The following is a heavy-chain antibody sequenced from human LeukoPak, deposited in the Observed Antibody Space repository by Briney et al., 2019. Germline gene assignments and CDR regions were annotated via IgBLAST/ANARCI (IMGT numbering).Heavy chain of an antibody. CDR2: IREDGGKQ. D-gene: IGHD3-9*01. CDR1: GFNFDNFW. J-gene: IGHJ5*02. CDR3: ARDELYYDILTGYYPSNWFDP. V-gene: IGHV3-7*01. Sequence: GGSLRLSCAASGFNFDNFWMSWVRQAPGKGLEWVANIREDGGKQNYVDSVKGRFTISRDNAKNSLYLQMNSLRAEDTAVYYCARDELYYDILTGYYPSNWFDPWGQGTLVTVSS.